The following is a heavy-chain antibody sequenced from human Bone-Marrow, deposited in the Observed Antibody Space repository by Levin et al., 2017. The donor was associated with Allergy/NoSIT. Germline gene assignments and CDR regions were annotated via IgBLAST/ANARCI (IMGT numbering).Heavy chain of an antibody. Sequence: GGSLRLSCAASGFSFSGHWMGWVRQTPGKGLEGVANIKEDGSEKYYVDSMRGRFTISRDNAEKTLYLQMNSLRVEDTAVYYCVRDGENGFDYWGQGTLVTVSS. CDR2: IKEDGSEK. V-gene: IGHV3-7*04. CDR3: VRDGENGFDY. D-gene: IGHD4-17*01. CDR1: GFSFSGHW. J-gene: IGHJ4*02.